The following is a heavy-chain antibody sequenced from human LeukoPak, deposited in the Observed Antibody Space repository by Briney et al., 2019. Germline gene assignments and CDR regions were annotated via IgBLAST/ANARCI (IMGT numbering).Heavy chain of an antibody. CDR3: ARHGSYCSSTSCYYYMDV. D-gene: IGHD2-2*01. J-gene: IGHJ6*03. CDR2: IYPGDSDT. Sequence: GESLKISCKGSGYSFSSYWIAWVRQMPGKGLEWMGIIYPGDSDTRYSPSFQGQVTISADKSISTAYLQWSSLKASDTAMYYCARHGSYCSSTSCYYYMDVWGKGTTVTISS. CDR1: GYSFSSYW. V-gene: IGHV5-51*01.